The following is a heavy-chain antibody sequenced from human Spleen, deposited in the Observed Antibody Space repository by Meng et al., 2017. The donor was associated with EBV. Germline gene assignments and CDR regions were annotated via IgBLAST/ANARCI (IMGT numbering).Heavy chain of an antibody. CDR3: AIGITFFGVVRS. CDR1: GGSISSYA. V-gene: IGHV1-69*06. CDR2: IFSMFGTT. Sequence: QVQRVQSGAEVKKPGSSVRVSCKASGGSISSYAVSWVRQAPGQGLEWMAGIFSMFGTTNNTQKFQGRVTVTADRSTNTAYMELSSLRSEDTAVYYCAIGITFFGVVRSWGQGTLVTVSS. D-gene: IGHD3-3*01. J-gene: IGHJ4*02.